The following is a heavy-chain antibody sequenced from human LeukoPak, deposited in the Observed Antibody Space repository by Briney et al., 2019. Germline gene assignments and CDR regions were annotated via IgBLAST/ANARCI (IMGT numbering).Heavy chain of an antibody. CDR3: ARYYYGSGGLDAFDI. J-gene: IGHJ3*02. CDR1: GGSISSYY. Sequence: PSGTLSLTCTVSGGSISSYYWSWIRQPPGKGLEWIGYIYYSGSTNYNPSLKSRVTISVDTSKNQFSLKLSSVTAADTAVYYCARYYYGSGGLDAFDIWGQGTMVTVSS. D-gene: IGHD3-10*01. CDR2: IYYSGST. V-gene: IGHV4-59*01.